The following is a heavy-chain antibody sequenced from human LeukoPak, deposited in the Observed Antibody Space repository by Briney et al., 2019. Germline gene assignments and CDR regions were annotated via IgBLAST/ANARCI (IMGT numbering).Heavy chain of an antibody. CDR3: VKYQVSGTHYFDS. J-gene: IGHJ4*02. Sequence: PGGPLRLSCAASGFSFSSYAMSWVRQAPGKGLEWVSGIGESDGDTFYTDSVKGRFTISRDNSKNTLYLQMNSLRVEDTAVYYCVKYQVSGTHYFDSWGQGTLVTVSS. V-gene: IGHV3-23*01. CDR1: GFSFSSYA. D-gene: IGHD1-26*01. CDR2: IGESDGDT.